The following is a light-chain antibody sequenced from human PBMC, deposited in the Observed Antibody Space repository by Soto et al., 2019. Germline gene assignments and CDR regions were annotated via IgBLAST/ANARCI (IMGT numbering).Light chain of an antibody. J-gene: IGLJ3*02. Sequence: QSALTQRASVSGSPGQSITISCTGSSCDVGHYNYVSWYQQHPGRAPKLIIYEVTNRPSGVSNRFSGSKSGNTASLIISGLQAEDEADYYCTSYTTGRIWVFGAGTKVTVL. CDR3: TSYTTGRIWV. V-gene: IGLV2-14*01. CDR2: EVT. CDR1: SCDVGHYNY.